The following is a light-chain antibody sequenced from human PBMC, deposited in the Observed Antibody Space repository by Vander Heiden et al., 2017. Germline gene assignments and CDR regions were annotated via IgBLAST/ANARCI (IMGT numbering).Light chain of an antibody. V-gene: IGKV1-5*01. J-gene: IGKJ1*01. Sequence: DIQMTQSPSTLSASVGERVTITCRASPSITTWLAWYQQKPGKAPKLLIYDASNLQSGVPSRFSGSGSGTDFSLTISSLQPDDFATYYCQQYSIDSPTFGQGTKVEI. CDR1: PSITTW. CDR3: QQYSIDSPT. CDR2: DAS.